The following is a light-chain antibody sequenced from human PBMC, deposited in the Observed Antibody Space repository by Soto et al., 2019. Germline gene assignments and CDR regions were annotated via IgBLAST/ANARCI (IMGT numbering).Light chain of an antibody. CDR2: DAS. J-gene: IGKJ1*01. CDR1: QSISSW. Sequence: DIQMTQSPSTLSASVGDRVTITCRASQSISSWLAWYQQKPGKAPKLLIYDASSLESGVPSRFSGSGSGTEFTLTISSLQPDDFATYHCQQYNSYSPWTFGQGTKVDI. CDR3: QQYNSYSPWT. V-gene: IGKV1-5*01.